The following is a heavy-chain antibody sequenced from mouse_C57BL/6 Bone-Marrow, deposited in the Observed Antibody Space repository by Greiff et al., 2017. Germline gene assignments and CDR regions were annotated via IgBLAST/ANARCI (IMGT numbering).Heavy chain of an antibody. CDR1: GYTFTSYW. D-gene: IGHD4-1*01. CDR3: ARSGPLGRSFDY. J-gene: IGHJ2*01. V-gene: IGHV1-55*01. Sequence: QVQLQQPGAELVKPGASVKMSCKASGYTFTSYWITWVKQRPGQGLEWIGDIYPTSGRTNYNEKFKSKAILTVDTSSNTAYMQHSSLTSEDSAVFYWARSGPLGRSFDYWGQGTTLTVSS. CDR2: IYPTSGRT.